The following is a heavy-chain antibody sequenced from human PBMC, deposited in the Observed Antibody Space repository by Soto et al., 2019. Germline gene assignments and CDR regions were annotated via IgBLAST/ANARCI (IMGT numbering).Heavy chain of an antibody. Sequence: QVQMVQSGAEVKKPGSSARVSCKVSGGTFSRHSISWVRQAPGQGLEWMGGIIPIFDATQYAQKFQGRLTINADESTTTFHMDLSGLRPEDTDIYYCARDLTSVRGSWGQGTLVTVS. J-gene: IGHJ4*02. CDR3: ARDLTSVRGS. D-gene: IGHD3-10*01. CDR1: GGTFSRHS. V-gene: IGHV1-69*01. CDR2: IIPIFDAT.